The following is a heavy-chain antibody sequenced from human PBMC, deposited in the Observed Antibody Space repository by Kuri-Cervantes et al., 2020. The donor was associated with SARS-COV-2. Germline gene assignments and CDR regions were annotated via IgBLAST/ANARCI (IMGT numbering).Heavy chain of an antibody. CDR2: IWYDGENE. D-gene: IGHD3-16*01. CDR3: ARGAANYYYMDV. J-gene: IGHJ6*03. CDR1: GFTVSSNY. V-gene: IGHV3-33*08. Sequence: GESLKISCAASGFTVSSNYMSWVRQAPGKGLEWVAVIWYDGENEYYAGSVKGRFTISRDNSKNTVSLHMNSLRAEDTAMYYCARGAANYYYMDVWGKGTTVTVSS.